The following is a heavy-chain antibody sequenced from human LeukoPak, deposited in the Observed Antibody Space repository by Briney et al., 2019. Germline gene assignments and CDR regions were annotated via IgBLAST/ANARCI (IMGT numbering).Heavy chain of an antibody. J-gene: IGHJ4*02. Sequence: GGSLRLSCAASGFTFSSYWMHWVRQAPGKGLVWVSRINTDGSRTTYADSVKGRFTISRDNAKNMLYLQMNSLRAEDTAVYYCARDGDTMLRGFNYWGQGTLVSVSS. CDR3: ARDGDTMLRGFNY. V-gene: IGHV3-74*01. CDR2: INTDGSRT. D-gene: IGHD3-10*01. CDR1: GFTFSSYW.